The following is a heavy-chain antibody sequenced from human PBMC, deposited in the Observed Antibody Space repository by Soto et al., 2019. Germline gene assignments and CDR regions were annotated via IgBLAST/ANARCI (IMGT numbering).Heavy chain of an antibody. V-gene: IGHV3-21*06. CDR2: ISSGGSFI. Sequence: GGSLRLSCEASGFRFSDYTMSWVRQAPGKGLQWVSSISSGGSFIHVAESLKGRLTVSRDNAKNSVFLELSSLRAEDTAVYYCARYSVGWYEYWGQGTLVAVSS. CDR3: ARYSVGWYEY. J-gene: IGHJ5*01. CDR1: GFRFSDYT. D-gene: IGHD1-26*01.